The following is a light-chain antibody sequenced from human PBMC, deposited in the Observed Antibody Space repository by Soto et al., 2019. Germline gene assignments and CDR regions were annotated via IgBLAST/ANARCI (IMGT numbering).Light chain of an antibody. V-gene: IGLV3-21*04. J-gene: IGLJ7*01. Sequence: SYELTQPPSVSVAPGKTASITCGGNNIGSKSVHWYQQKAGQAPVLVIYYDRNRPSGIPERFSASNSGNTATLTISRVEAGDEADYYCQVWDSSSDHAVFGGGTKLTVL. CDR1: NIGSKS. CDR3: QVWDSSSDHAV. CDR2: YDR.